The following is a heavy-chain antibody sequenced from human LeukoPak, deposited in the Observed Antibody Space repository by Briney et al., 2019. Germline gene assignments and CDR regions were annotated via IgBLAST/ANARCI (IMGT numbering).Heavy chain of an antibody. V-gene: IGHV3-21*01. Sequence: GGSLRLSCAASGFTFSTYWMSWVRQAPGKGLEWVSSISSSSSYIYHADSLKGRFTISRDNAKNSLYLQMNSLRAEDTAVYYCARGGAYYYYMDVWGKGTTVTVSS. CDR2: ISSSSSYI. CDR3: ARGGAYYYYMDV. D-gene: IGHD4/OR15-4a*01. J-gene: IGHJ6*03. CDR1: GFTFSTYW.